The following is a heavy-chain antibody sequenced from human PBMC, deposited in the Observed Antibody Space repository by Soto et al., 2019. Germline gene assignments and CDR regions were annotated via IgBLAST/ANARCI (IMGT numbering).Heavy chain of an antibody. CDR3: ARGRYGDY. CDR2: ISDHNGNT. J-gene: IGHJ4*02. V-gene: IGHV1-18*01. D-gene: IGHD1-1*01. CDR1: GYAFTTYV. Sequence: QVHLVQSGAEVKKPGASVKVSCRGSGYAFTTYVITWVRQAPGQGLEWMGWISDHNGNTNYAEKLQGRVTVTRDTSTSTAYMELRRLRYDDTAVYYCARGRYGDYWGQGAVVTGSS.